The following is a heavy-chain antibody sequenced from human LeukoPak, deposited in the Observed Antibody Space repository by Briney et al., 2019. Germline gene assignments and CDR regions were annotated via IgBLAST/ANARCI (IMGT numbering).Heavy chain of an antibody. CDR2: IYWNSGGT. CDR1: GFTSNDHA. J-gene: IGHJ5*02. CDR3: ARGVGYSYGRNWFDP. Sequence: GGSLRLSCAASGFTSNDHAMHWIRQIPGKGLEWVSGIYWNSGGTGYADSVKGRFTISRDNAKNTLYLQMNSLRAEDTAVYYCARGVGYSYGRNWFDPWGQGTLVAVSS. D-gene: IGHD5-18*01. V-gene: IGHV3-9*02.